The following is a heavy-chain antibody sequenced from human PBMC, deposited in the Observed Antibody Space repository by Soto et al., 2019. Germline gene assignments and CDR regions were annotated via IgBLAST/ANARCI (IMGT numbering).Heavy chain of an antibody. CDR2: IRSKAYGGTT. CDR1: GFTFGDYA. CDR3: TREVTAMVTNWFDP. Sequence: PGGSLRLSCTASGFTFGDYAMSWVRQAPGKGLEWVGFIRSKAYGGTTEYAASVKGRFTISRDDSKSIAYLQMNSLKTEDTAVYYCTREVTAMVTNWFDPWGQGTLVTVSS. D-gene: IGHD5-18*01. J-gene: IGHJ5*02. V-gene: IGHV3-49*04.